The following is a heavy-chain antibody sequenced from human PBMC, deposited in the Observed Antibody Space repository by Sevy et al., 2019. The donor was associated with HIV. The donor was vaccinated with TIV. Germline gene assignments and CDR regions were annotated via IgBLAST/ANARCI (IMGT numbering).Heavy chain of an antibody. J-gene: IGHJ4*02. V-gene: IGHV3-23*01. Sequence: VGSLRLSCAASGFTFSKYSMSWVRQPPGKGLEWVSILSFGCGEINYADSVKGRFTISRDNSKSSVYLQMNNLRPEDTAVYYCAREGCTKPHDYWGQGTLVTVSS. D-gene: IGHD2-8*01. CDR3: AREGCTKPHDY. CDR2: LSFGCGEI. CDR1: GFTFSKYS.